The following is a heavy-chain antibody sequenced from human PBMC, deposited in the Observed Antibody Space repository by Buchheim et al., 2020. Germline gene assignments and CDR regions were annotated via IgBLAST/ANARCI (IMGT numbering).Heavy chain of an antibody. J-gene: IGHJ4*02. CDR2: IYHSGST. D-gene: IGHD3-3*01. CDR3: ARTPYYDLWSGYYLYRSFDY. Sequence: QVQLQESGPGLVKPSGTLSLTCAVSGGSISSSNWWSWVRQPPGKGLEWIGEIYHSGSTNYNPSLKSRATISVDKSKNQFSLKLSSVTAANTAVYYCARTPYYDLWSGYYLYRSFDYWGQGTL. V-gene: IGHV4-4*02. CDR1: GGSISSSNW.